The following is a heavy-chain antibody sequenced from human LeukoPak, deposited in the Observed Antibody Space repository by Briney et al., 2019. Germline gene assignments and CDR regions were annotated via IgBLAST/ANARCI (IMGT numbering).Heavy chain of an antibody. CDR3: ARGLTLWFGELLLDY. CDR2: ISYDGSNK. Sequence: QPGGSLGLSCVASGFTFSSYAMHWVRQAPGKGLEWVAVISYDGSNKYYADSVKGRFTISRDNSKNTLYLQMNSLRAEDTAVYYCARGLTLWFGELLLDYWGQGTLVTVSS. CDR1: GFTFSSYA. V-gene: IGHV3-30-3*01. J-gene: IGHJ4*02. D-gene: IGHD3-10*01.